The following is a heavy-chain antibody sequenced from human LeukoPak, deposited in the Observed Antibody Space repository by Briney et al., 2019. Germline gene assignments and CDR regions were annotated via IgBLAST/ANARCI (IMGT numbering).Heavy chain of an antibody. Sequence: GGSLRLSCAASGFTFSSYGMHWVRQAPGKGLEWVAVIWYDGSNKYYADSVKGRFTISRDNSKNTLYLQMNSLRAEDTAVYYCATLFDYQYYFDYWGQGTLATVSS. D-gene: IGHD3-9*01. CDR1: GFTFSSYG. V-gene: IGHV3-33*01. CDR3: ATLFDYQYYFDY. J-gene: IGHJ4*02. CDR2: IWYDGSNK.